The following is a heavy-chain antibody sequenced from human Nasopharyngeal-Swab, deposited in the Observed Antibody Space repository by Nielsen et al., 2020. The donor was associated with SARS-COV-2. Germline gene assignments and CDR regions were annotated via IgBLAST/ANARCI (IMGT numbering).Heavy chain of an antibody. Sequence: GESLKISCAASGFTFSSYNIHWVRQAPGKGLEWVANIKEDGSEKNYVDSVKGRFTISRDNAKNSLYLQMNSLRADDTALYYCARDTYCSGGTCYGYGMAVWGQGTTATVSS. V-gene: IGHV3-7*01. J-gene: IGHJ6*02. CDR2: IKEDGSEK. D-gene: IGHD2-15*01. CDR1: GFTFSSYN. CDR3: ARDTYCSGGTCYGYGMAV.